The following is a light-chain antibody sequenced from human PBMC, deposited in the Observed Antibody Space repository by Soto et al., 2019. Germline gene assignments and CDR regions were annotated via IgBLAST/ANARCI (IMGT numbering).Light chain of an antibody. V-gene: IGKV1-16*01. CDR3: QHYGEYPFT. Sequence: DIHMTQSPSSLSASVGDRVTITCRASQGISNSLAWYQHKPGKAPKSLMFGASTLQSGVPPRFSGSGSGTEFTLTITSLQAEDFATYYFQHYGEYPFTFGQGTRLEVK. CDR1: QGISNS. CDR2: GAS. J-gene: IGKJ5*01.